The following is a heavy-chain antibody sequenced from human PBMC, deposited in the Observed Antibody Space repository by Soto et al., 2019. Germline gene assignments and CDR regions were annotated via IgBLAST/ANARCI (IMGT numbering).Heavy chain of an antibody. D-gene: IGHD6-19*01. V-gene: IGHV1-2*04. CDR1: GYTFNGYD. J-gene: IGHJ4*02. CDR3: AAAPGIAVAGTDY. Sequence: ASVKVSCKASGYTFNGYDMHWVRQAPGQWLEWMGWINPNSGGTNYAQKFQGWVTMTRDTSISTAYMELSRLRSDDTAVYYCAAAPGIAVAGTDYWGQGTLVTVSS. CDR2: INPNSGGT.